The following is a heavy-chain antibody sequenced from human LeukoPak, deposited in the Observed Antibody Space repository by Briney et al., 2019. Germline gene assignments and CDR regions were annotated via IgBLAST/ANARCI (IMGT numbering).Heavy chain of an antibody. Sequence: RGSLRLSCAASGFTFSSYSMNWVRQAPGKGLEWVASISSSSSFTYYADSVKGRSTVSRDNAQNSLHLRMNNLRAEDTAVYYCARDQSFSNSWPDAFDIWGQGTLVTVSS. CDR2: ISSSSSFT. J-gene: IGHJ3*02. CDR3: ARDQSFSNSWPDAFDI. CDR1: GFTFSSYS. V-gene: IGHV3-21*01. D-gene: IGHD6-13*01.